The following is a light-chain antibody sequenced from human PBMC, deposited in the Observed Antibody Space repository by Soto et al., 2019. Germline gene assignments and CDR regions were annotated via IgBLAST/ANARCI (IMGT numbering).Light chain of an antibody. J-gene: IGLJ1*01. CDR2: DVS. V-gene: IGLV2-14*03. Sequence: QSVLTQPASVSGSPGQSITISCTGTSSDVGGYNYVSWYQHHPGKATKLMNFDVSNRPSGVSNRFSGSKSCKTTHMTISGLQPEDEADYYCSSYTTSNTRQIVFGTGTKVT. CDR3: SSYTTSNTRQIV. CDR1: SSDVGGYNY.